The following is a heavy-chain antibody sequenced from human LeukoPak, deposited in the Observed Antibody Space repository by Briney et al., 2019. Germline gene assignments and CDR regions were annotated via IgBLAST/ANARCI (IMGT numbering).Heavy chain of an antibody. CDR2: ISYDGSNK. CDR1: GFTFSSYG. J-gene: IGHJ4*02. Sequence: GGSLRLSCAASGFTFSSYGMHWVRQAPGKGLEWVAVISYDGSNKYYADSVKGRFTISRDNSENTLYLQMNSLRAEDTAVYYCAKDRHSGYDSFDYWGQGTLVTVSS. V-gene: IGHV3-30*18. D-gene: IGHD5-12*01. CDR3: AKDRHSGYDSFDY.